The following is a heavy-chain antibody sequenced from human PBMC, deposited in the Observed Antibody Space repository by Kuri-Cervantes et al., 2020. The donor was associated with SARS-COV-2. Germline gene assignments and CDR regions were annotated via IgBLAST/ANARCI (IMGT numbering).Heavy chain of an antibody. D-gene: IGHD3-16*01. J-gene: IGHJ4*02. V-gene: IGHV3-21*01. CDR1: GFTFADYA. CDR2: ISSSSSYI. CDR3: ARVGLGGDFDY. Sequence: GGSLRLSCAASGFTFADYAMSWVRQAPGKGLEWVSSISSSSSYIYYADSVKGRFTISRDNAKNSLYLQMNSLRAEDTAVYYCARVGLGGDFDYWGQGTLVTVSS.